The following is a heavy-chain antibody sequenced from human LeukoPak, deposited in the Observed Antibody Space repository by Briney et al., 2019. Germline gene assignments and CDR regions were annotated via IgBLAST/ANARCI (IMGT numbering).Heavy chain of an antibody. Sequence: GGSLRLSCAASGFTFSSYWMSWVRQAPGKGLEWVANIKQDGSEKYYVDSVKGRFTISRDNAKNSLYLQMNSLRAEDTAVYYCARGHYDFWSGYSFNWYFDLWGRGTLVTVSS. V-gene: IGHV3-7*01. J-gene: IGHJ2*01. CDR1: GFTFSSYW. CDR2: IKQDGSEK. D-gene: IGHD3-3*01. CDR3: ARGHYDFWSGYSFNWYFDL.